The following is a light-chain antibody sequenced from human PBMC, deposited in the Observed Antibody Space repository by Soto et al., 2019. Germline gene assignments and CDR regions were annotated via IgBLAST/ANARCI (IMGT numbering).Light chain of an antibody. CDR2: DDD. V-gene: IGLV1-51*01. CDR1: SSNIGGNS. Sequence: QSVMSQPPSVSAATGQRVTISCSGSSSNIGGNSVSWYQQLPGTAPKLLIYDDDQRPSGIPDRFSGSKSGTSATLGITGFQTGDEADYYCGSWDSSLSAYVFGTGTKLTV. J-gene: IGLJ1*01. CDR3: GSWDSSLSAYV.